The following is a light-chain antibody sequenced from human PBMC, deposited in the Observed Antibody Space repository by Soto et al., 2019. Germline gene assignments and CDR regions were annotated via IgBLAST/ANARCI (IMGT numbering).Light chain of an antibody. CDR3: QQRSNWYT. Sequence: PGERATLSCRASQSVSSYLAWYQQKPGQAPRLLIYDASNRATGIPARFSGSGSGTDFTLTISSLEPEDFAVYYCQQRSNWYTFGQGTKLEIK. CDR1: QSVSSY. J-gene: IGKJ2*01. V-gene: IGKV3-11*01. CDR2: DAS.